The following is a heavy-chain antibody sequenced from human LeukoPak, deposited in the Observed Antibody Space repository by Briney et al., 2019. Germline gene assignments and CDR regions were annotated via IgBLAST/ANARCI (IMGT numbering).Heavy chain of an antibody. Sequence: ASVKVSCKASGGTLSSYAISWVRQAPGQGLEWMGGIIPIFGTANYAQKFQGRVTITADKSTSTAYMELSSLRSEDTAVYYCASRGVTGNYYYYYYMDVWGKGTTVTVSS. CDR1: GGTLSSYA. CDR2: IIPIFGTA. V-gene: IGHV1-69*06. CDR3: ASRGVTGNYYYYYYMDV. J-gene: IGHJ6*03. D-gene: IGHD2-21*02.